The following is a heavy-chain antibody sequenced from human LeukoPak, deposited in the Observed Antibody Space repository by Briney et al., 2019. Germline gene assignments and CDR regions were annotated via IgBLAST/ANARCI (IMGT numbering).Heavy chain of an antibody. CDR2: MNPNSGNT. CDR1: GYTFTSFD. J-gene: IGHJ6*03. CDR3: ARVGGGVDYMDV. Sequence: ASVKVSCKASGYTFTSFDMNWVRQATGQGLEWMGWMNPNSGNTGYAQKFQGRVTMTRNTSITTAYMELSSLRSEDTAVYYCARVGGGVDYMDVWGKGTTVTVSS. V-gene: IGHV1-8*01. D-gene: IGHD2-15*01.